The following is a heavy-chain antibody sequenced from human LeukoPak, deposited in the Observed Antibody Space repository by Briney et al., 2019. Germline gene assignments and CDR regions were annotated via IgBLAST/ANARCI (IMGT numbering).Heavy chain of an antibody. D-gene: IGHD2-15*01. CDR2: IKSKTDGGTT. Sequence: GGSLRLSCAASGFTFNNTWMTWVRQAPGKGLEWVGRIKSKTDGGTTDYAAPAKGRFTISRDDSKNTLYLQMNSLKTEDTAVYYCTTAPCSTGSCYPDDAFDIWGQGTMVTVSS. CDR3: TTAPCSTGSCYPDDAFDI. J-gene: IGHJ3*02. V-gene: IGHV3-15*01. CDR1: GFTFNNTW.